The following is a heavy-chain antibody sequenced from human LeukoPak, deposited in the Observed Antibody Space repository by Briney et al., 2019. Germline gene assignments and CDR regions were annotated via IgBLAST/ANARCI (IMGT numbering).Heavy chain of an antibody. D-gene: IGHD6-25*01. V-gene: IGHV4-61*01. CDR2: IFYSGSS. J-gene: IGHJ4*02. CDR3: AGRAARFFDY. Sequence: SETLSLTCTVSGGPISSSSYYWSWIRQPPGEGLQWIGYIFYSGSSNYNASLRSRVAISVDTSKNQFSLKLTSVTAADTAVYYCAGRAARFFDYWGQGILVTVSS. CDR1: GGPISSSSYY.